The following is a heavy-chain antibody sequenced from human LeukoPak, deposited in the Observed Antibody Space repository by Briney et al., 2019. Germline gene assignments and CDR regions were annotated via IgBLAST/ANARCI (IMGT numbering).Heavy chain of an antibody. CDR1: GYTFTSYY. V-gene: IGHV1-46*01. CDR2: INPSGGST. CDR3: AREKPPWNYYDSSGPLDY. D-gene: IGHD3-22*01. Sequence: GASVKVSFKASGYTFTSYYMHWVRQAPGQGLEWMGIINPSGGSTSYAQKFQGRVTMTRDTSTSTVYMELSSLRSEDTAVYYCAREKPPWNYYDSSGPLDYWGQGTLVTVSS. J-gene: IGHJ4*02.